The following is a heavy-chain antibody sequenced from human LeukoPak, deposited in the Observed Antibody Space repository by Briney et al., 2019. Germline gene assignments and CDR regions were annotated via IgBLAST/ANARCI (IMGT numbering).Heavy chain of an antibody. Sequence: GSLRLSCAASGFTFASAALSWFRQAPGKGLEWVSFIGVGGGNTNYADSVKGRFTISRDDSKNTLYLQMNGLRAGDTAVYYCAKGGWQLLGGQGTLVTVSS. J-gene: IGHJ4*02. CDR1: GFTFASAA. V-gene: IGHV3-23*01. D-gene: IGHD3-10*01. CDR3: AKGGWQLL. CDR2: IGVGGGNT.